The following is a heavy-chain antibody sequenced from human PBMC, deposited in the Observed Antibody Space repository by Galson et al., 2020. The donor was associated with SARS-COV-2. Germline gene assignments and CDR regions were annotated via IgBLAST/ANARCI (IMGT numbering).Heavy chain of an antibody. CDR1: GGSITDYY. J-gene: IGHJ4*02. CDR3: SRESRTYVGDGYYYES. V-gene: IGHV4-4*07. Sequence: SETLSLTCTVSGGSITDYYWGWIRQAAGKGLEWIGRIYVGRSTDYSPSLRSRLTLSVDTSKNQFSLKLSSVTAADTAMYYCSRESRTYVGDGYYYESWGQGILVTVSS. D-gene: IGHD2-21*01. CDR2: IYVGRST.